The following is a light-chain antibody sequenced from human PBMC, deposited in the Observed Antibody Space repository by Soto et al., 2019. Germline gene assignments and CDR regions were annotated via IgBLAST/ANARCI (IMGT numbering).Light chain of an antibody. CDR3: CSYAGSPTSNWV. J-gene: IGLJ3*02. CDR1: SSDVGGYNL. CDR2: EDT. Sequence: QSALTQPASVSGSPGQSITISGTGTSSDVGGYNLVSWYQQHPGQAPKLIIYEDTKRPSGVSNRFSGSKSGTTASLTIAWLQTEYDADYYCCSYAGSPTSNWVFGGGTKVTVL. V-gene: IGLV2-23*01.